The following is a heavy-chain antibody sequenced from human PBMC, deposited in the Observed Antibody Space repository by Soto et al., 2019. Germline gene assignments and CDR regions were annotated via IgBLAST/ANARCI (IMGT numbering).Heavy chain of an antibody. J-gene: IGHJ4*02. CDR1: GFTFSKAW. CDR3: TTDPGGGISACEVPDY. V-gene: IGHV3-15*01. Sequence: EVQLVESGGGLVKPGGSLRLSCAVSGFTFSKAWMSWVRQAPGKGLEWVGRIKSKTSGGTTDYAAPVKGRFTISRDDSKNTLNLQMNSLKTEDTAVYYCTTDPGGGISACEVPDYWGQGTLVTVSS. CDR2: IKSKTSGGTT. D-gene: IGHD6-13*01.